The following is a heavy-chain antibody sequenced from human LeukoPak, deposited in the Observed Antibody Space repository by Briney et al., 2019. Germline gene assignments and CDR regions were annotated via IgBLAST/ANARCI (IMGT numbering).Heavy chain of an antibody. CDR3: ARDRAANWFDP. Sequence: SETLSLTCTVSGGSISSYYWSWIRQPPGKGLEWIGYIYHSGSTYYNPSLKSRVTISVDRSKNQFSLKLSSVTAADTAVYYCARDRAANWFDPWGQGTLVTVSS. CDR1: GGSISSYY. CDR2: IYHSGST. V-gene: IGHV4-59*12. J-gene: IGHJ5*02.